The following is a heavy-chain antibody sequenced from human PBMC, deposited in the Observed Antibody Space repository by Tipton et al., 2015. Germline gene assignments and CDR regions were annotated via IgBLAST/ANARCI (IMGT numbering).Heavy chain of an antibody. V-gene: IGHV3-23*01. CDR1: GFTFSSYA. Sequence: GSLRLSCAASGFTFSSYAMTWVRQAPGKGLEWVSTIIGSGGGTYYPDSVKGRFAISRDNSKNTVYLQMNSLRAEDTALYYCAKRGWSSSWSIDPWGQGTLVTVSS. D-gene: IGHD6-13*01. CDR3: AKRGWSSSWSIDP. J-gene: IGHJ5*02. CDR2: IIGSGGGT.